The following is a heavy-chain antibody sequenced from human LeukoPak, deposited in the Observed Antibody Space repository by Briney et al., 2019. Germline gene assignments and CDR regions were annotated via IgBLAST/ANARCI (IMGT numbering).Heavy chain of an antibody. CDR3: ARRSGGDSRYFDN. D-gene: IGHD2-21*01. Sequence: ASVKVSCKASGYTFTYYYXHWXRQAPGQGXXXXXIINPSGGSPTYAQXFQGRVXMTXDTSTRTVYMELSSLRSEDTAVYYCARRSGGDSRYFDNWGQGTLVTVSS. CDR1: GYTFTYYY. V-gene: IGHV1-46*01. CDR2: INPSGGSP. J-gene: IGHJ4*02.